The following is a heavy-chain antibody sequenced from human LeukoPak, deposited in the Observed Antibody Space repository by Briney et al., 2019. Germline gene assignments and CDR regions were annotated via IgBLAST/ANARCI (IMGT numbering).Heavy chain of an antibody. CDR1: GGSFSASY. V-gene: IGHV4-34*01. CDR2: INHSGST. CDR3: TRSPPPGATAYGVVDF. Sequence: TSETLSLTSAVYGGSFSASYWSWTRQSPNKGLEWIGEINHSGSTNYNPSLKSRVTISIDTSKIQFSLKLRSVTAADTAVYYCTRSPPPGATAYGVVDFWGQGTLVTVSS. J-gene: IGHJ4*02. D-gene: IGHD2-2*01.